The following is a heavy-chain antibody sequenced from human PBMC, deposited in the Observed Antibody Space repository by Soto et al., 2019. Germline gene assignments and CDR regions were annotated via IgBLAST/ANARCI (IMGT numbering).Heavy chain of an antibody. J-gene: IGHJ4*02. V-gene: IGHV1-24*01. CDR2: VDPEDGET. CDR1: GYTLTELS. D-gene: IGHD2-15*01. CDR3: ATGVHTIVVSY. Sequence: GASVKVSCKVSGYTLTELSMHWVRQAPGKGLEWMGGVDPEDGETIYAQKFQGRVTMNEDTYTDTAYMELSSLRSEDTAVYYCATGVHTIVVSYWGEGSLVTVSS.